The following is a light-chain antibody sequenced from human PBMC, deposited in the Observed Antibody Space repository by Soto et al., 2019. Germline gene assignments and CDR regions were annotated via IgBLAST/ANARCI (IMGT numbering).Light chain of an antibody. Sequence: IVMTQSPATLSGSPGERATLSCRASQSISNNLAWYQQKPGQAPRLLIYRASTRATGIPVRFSGSGSGTDFTLTISSLQSEDFAVYYCQHYNNWPPWTFGQGTRLEIK. J-gene: IGKJ5*01. CDR2: RAS. V-gene: IGKV3-15*01. CDR3: QHYNNWPPWT. CDR1: QSISNN.